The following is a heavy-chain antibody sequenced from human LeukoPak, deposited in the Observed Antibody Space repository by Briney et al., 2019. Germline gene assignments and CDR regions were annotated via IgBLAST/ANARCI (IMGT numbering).Heavy chain of an antibody. Sequence: EASVKVSCKASGYTFTSYGISWVRQAPGQGLEWMGWISAYNGNTNYAQKLQGRVTMTTDTSTSTAYMELRSLRSDDTAVYYCARGAYYYDSSDYNDYWGQGTLVTVSS. CDR1: GYTFTSYG. CDR2: ISAYNGNT. D-gene: IGHD3-22*01. V-gene: IGHV1-18*01. J-gene: IGHJ4*02. CDR3: ARGAYYYDSSDYNDY.